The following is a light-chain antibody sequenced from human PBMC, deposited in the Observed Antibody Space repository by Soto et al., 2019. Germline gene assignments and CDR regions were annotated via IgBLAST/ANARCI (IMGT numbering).Light chain of an antibody. CDR3: QQANSFPIT. CDR1: QDILSW. Sequence: DIQMTQSPSSVSASVGDRVTITCRASQDILSWLAWYQQKPGEAPRLLIYASSNLQSGVPSRFSGSGSGTDFTLTISRLQPEDFATYFWQQANSFPITCGPGTRLDIK. J-gene: IGKJ3*01. CDR2: ASS. V-gene: IGKV1-12*01.